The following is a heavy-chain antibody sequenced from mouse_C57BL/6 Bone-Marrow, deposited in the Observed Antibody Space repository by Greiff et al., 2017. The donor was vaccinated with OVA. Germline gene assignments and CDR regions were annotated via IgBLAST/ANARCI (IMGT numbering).Heavy chain of an antibody. D-gene: IGHD1-1*01. Sequence: VQLQQPGAALVKPGASVKLSCTASGYTFTSYWMQWVQQRPGQGLEWIGEIDPSDSYTNYNQKFKGKATLTVDTSSSTAYMQLSSLTSEDSAVYYCAREDFYYGSSYRWFAYWGQGTLVTVSA. CDR3: AREDFYYGSSYRWFAY. CDR1: GYTFTSYW. V-gene: IGHV1-50*01. J-gene: IGHJ3*01. CDR2: IDPSDSYT.